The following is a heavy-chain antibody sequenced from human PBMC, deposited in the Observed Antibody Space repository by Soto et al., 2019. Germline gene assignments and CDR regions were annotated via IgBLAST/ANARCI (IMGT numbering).Heavy chain of an antibody. Sequence: QVQLQESGPGLVKTSPSLSLTCTVSGGSISRGGYFWNWIRQHPGKCLERIGYIYYSGGTYYNPSLKSRVTISVDASKNQFSLKLSSVTAADTAVYYCARDPSIWGQGTIGHRLL. V-gene: IGHV4-31*03. J-gene: IGHJ4*02. CDR2: IYYSGGT. CDR3: ARDPSI. CDR1: GGSISRGGYF.